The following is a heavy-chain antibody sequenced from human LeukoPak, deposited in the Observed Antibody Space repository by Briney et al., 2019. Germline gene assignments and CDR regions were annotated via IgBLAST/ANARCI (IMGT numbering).Heavy chain of an antibody. V-gene: IGHV4-61*09. Sequence: PSQTLSLTCTVSGGSISSGSYFWTWIRQPAGKGLKWIGHIYTTGSTNYDPSLKSRVTISVDTSKNQFSLRLSSVTAEDTAVYYCARSPRPSGSGRRYAFDIWGQGTMVTVSS. J-gene: IGHJ3*02. CDR1: GGSISSGSYF. CDR3: ARSPRPSGSGRRYAFDI. CDR2: IYTTGST. D-gene: IGHD3-3*01.